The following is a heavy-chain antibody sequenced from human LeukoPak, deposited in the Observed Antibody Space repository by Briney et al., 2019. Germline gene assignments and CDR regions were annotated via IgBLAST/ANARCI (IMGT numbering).Heavy chain of an antibody. Sequence: PSETLSLTCTVSDGSISSSGYYWGWIRQPPGKGLEWIGSIYYSGSTYFNPSLKSRVTISVDTSKNQFALKLSSVTAADTAFYCCARHSNGYFDYWGQGTLVTVSS. D-gene: IGHD3-22*01. CDR3: ARHSNGYFDY. CDR2: IYYSGST. J-gene: IGHJ4*02. CDR1: DGSISSSGYY. V-gene: IGHV4-39*01.